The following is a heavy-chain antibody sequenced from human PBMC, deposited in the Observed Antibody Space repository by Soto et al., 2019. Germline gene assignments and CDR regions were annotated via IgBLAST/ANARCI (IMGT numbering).Heavy chain of an antibody. D-gene: IGHD2-15*01. J-gene: IGHJ3*02. V-gene: IGHV3-11*01. CDR2: ISSSGSTI. Sequence: QVQLVESGGGLVKPGGSLRLSCAASGFTFSNYYMSWIRQAPGKGLEWVSDISSSGSTIYYADSVKGRFTISRDNSKNSMYLQKNSLRAEDTAVYYCARVGLVVAAPKSDAFDSWGQGTMVTVSS. CDR3: ARVGLVVAAPKSDAFDS. CDR1: GFTFSNYY.